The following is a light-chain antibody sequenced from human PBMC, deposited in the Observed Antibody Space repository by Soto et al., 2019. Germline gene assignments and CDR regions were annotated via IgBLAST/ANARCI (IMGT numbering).Light chain of an antibody. Sequence: QSVLTQPPSVSAAPGQKVTISCSGSSANIGNNYVSWYQQLPGTAPKLVIYDSDKRPSEIPDRFSASKSGTSATLDITGLQTGDEADYYCGAWDSSLSVVVXGGGTKLTVL. J-gene: IGLJ2*01. CDR2: DSD. CDR1: SANIGNNY. V-gene: IGLV1-51*01. CDR3: GAWDSSLSVVV.